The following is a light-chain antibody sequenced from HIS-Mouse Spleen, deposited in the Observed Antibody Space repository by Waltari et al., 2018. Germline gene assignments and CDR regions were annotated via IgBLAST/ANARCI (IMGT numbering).Light chain of an antibody. J-gene: IGLJ1*01. CDR2: DDS. CDR1: NIGRNR. V-gene: IGLV3-21*02. Sequence: SYVLTQPPSVSVAPGQTARITCGGNNIGRNRVHWYQQKPGQAPVLVVYDDSDRPPGIPERFSGSNSGNTATLTISRVEAGDEADYYCQVWDSSSDHPYVFGTGTKVTVL. CDR3: QVWDSSSDHPYV.